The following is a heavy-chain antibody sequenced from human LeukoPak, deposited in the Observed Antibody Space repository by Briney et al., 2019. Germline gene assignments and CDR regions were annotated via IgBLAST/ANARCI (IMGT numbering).Heavy chain of an antibody. CDR2: IYPGDSDT. Sequence: GESLKISCQGFGYPFTTYWIGWVRQVPGKGLEWMGIIYPGDSDTRYSPSFQGQVTISADKSISTAYLQWSSLKASDTATYYCARPALYCSSTVCPPYMDVWGKGTTVTVSS. D-gene: IGHD2-2*01. J-gene: IGHJ6*03. V-gene: IGHV5-51*01. CDR1: GYPFTTYW. CDR3: ARPALYCSSTVCPPYMDV.